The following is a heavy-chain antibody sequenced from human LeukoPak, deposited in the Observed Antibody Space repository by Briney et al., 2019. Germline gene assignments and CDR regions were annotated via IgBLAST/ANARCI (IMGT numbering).Heavy chain of an antibody. CDR3: ARGQGYESYYYMDV. J-gene: IGHJ6*03. CDR1: RFTFSSYS. D-gene: IGHD2-2*01. V-gene: IGHV3-21*01. CDR2: ISSSSSYI. Sequence: GGSLRLSCAASRFTFSSYSMNWVRQDPGKGLEWVSSISSSSSYIYYADSVKGRFTISRDNSNNIVYLQMNNLRPEDTAVFYCARGQGYESYYYMDVWGKGTTVSVSS.